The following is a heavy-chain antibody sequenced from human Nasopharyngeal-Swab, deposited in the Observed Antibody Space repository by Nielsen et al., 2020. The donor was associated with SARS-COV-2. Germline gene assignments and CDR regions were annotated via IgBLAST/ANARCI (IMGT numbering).Heavy chain of an antibody. CDR2: TSFDGSKK. CDR1: GFTFSNFA. V-gene: IGHV3-30*04. D-gene: IGHD6-13*01. Sequence: GESLKISCEGSGFTFSNFAMHWVRQAPGKGLEWVALTSFDGSKKYYGDSVKGRFTVSRDNSKNTLYLQMNSLRVEDTSVFYCARGSGTGSWNFDYWGQGALVTVSS. CDR3: ARGSGTGSWNFDY. J-gene: IGHJ4*02.